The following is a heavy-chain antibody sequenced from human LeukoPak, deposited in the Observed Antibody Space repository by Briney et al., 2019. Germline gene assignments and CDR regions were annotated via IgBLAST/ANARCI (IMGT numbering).Heavy chain of an antibody. Sequence: SETLSLTCTVSGGSISSSSYYWGWIRQPPGKGLEWIGSIYYSGSTYYNPSLKSRVTISVDTSKNQFSLKLSSVTAADTAVYYCARCRHGDYWGNWFDPWGQGTLVTVSS. CDR2: IYYSGST. J-gene: IGHJ5*02. D-gene: IGHD4-17*01. CDR1: GGSISSSSYY. CDR3: ARCRHGDYWGNWFDP. V-gene: IGHV4-39*07.